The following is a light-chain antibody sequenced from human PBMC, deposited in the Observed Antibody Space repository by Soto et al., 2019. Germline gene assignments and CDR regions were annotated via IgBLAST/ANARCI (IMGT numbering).Light chain of an antibody. J-gene: IGKJ5*01. Sequence: EIVMTQSPVTLSVSPGERATLSCRASQSVSSNLAWYQQKPGQAPRLLIYGASTRATGIPARFSGSGSGADFILTISRLEPEDFSSYYCQQYSNWPPITFGQGTRLEIK. V-gene: IGKV3-15*01. CDR3: QQYSNWPPIT. CDR1: QSVSSN. CDR2: GAS.